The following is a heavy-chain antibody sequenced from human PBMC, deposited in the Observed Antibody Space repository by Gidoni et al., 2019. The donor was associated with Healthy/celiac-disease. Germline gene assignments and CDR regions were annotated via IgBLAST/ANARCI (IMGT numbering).Heavy chain of an antibody. V-gene: IGHV3-23*01. J-gene: IGHJ5*02. Sequence: EVQLLESGGALVQPGGSLRLSCAASGLTFSSYAMSWVRQAPGKGLEWVSAISGSGGSTYYADSVKGRFTISRDNSKNTLYLQMNSLRAEDTAVYYCAKAHRIAVAQFDPWGQGTLVTVSS. CDR1: GLTFSSYA. CDR3: AKAHRIAVAQFDP. CDR2: ISGSGGST. D-gene: IGHD6-19*01.